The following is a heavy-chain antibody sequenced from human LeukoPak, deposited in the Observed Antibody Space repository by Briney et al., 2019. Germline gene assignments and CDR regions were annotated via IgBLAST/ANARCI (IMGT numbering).Heavy chain of an antibody. CDR2: LFYTGNT. CDR1: GGSINTGDYY. V-gene: IGHV4-39*07. D-gene: IGHD5/OR15-5a*01. CDR3: ARENIVSTRDFYY. J-gene: IGHJ4*02. Sequence: SETLSLTCTVSGGSINTGDYYWTWIRQPPGKGLEWVGSLFYTGNTYYNPSLKTRVTISIDTSKNQFSLKLSSVTAADTAVYYCARENIVSTRDFYYWGQGTLITVSS.